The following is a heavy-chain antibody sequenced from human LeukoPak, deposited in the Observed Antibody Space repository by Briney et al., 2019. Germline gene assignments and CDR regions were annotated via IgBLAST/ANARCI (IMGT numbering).Heavy chain of an antibody. V-gene: IGHV4-61*02. CDR2: IYNTGGT. CDR1: GFSITKNFIY. Sequence: TLSLSCTASGFSITKNFIYWSRHRPPAGLEWEWIGRIYNTGGTDYNPSLKSRVTISLDTAKNQFSLKMDAVGAADTAVYYCARRQEGHDYWGQGTLVTVSS. J-gene: IGHJ4*02. CDR3: ARRQEGHDY.